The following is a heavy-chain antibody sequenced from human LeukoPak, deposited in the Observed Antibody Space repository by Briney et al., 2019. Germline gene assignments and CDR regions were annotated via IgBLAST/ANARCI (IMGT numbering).Heavy chain of an antibody. D-gene: IGHD3-10*02. CDR2: ISSSGSTI. CDR1: GFTFSSYE. CDR3: AELGITMIGGV. J-gene: IGHJ6*04. V-gene: IGHV3-48*03. Sequence: GGSLRLSCAASGFTFSSYETNWARQPPRKGLEWVSYISSSGSTIYYADSVKGRFTISRDNAKDSLYLQMNSLRAEDTAVYYCAELGITMIGGVWGKGTTVTISS.